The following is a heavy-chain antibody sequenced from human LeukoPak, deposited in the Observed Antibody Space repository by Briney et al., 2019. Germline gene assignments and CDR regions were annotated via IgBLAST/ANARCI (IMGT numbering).Heavy chain of an antibody. D-gene: IGHD1-14*01. CDR1: GFTFSSYA. Sequence: GGSLRLSCAASGFTFSSYAMSWVRQAPGRGLEWVSAISGSGGSTYYADSVKGRFTISRNNSKNTLYLQMNSLRADDTAVYYCANKPAGFDPWGQGTLVTVSS. V-gene: IGHV3-23*01. CDR2: ISGSGGST. CDR3: ANKPAGFDP. J-gene: IGHJ5*02.